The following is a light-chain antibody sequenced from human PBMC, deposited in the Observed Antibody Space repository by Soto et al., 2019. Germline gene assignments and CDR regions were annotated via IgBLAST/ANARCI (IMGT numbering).Light chain of an antibody. V-gene: IGKV1-39*01. CDR2: GAS. J-gene: IGKJ1*01. CDR3: QQSYSFLRT. CDR1: QNINTD. Sequence: DIQMTQSPSSLSASVGDAVTVTCRASQNINTDLNWYHQRPGKVPQLLISGASTLRSGVPSRFSGSGSGTDFTLTIASLQPEDFGTYYCQQSYSFLRTFGQGTKVEL.